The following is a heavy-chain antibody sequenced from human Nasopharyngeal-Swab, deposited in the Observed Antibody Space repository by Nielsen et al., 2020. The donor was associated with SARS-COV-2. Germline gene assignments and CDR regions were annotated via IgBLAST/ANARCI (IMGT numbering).Heavy chain of an antibody. D-gene: IGHD6-19*01. CDR2: MNPNSGNT. CDR1: GYTFTSYD. CDR3: ARVTLCSGWYFPCDPGDWYFDL. V-gene: IGHV1-8*01. J-gene: IGHJ2*01. Sequence: ASVKVSCKASGYTFTSYDINWVRQATGQGLEWMGWMNPNSGNTGYAQKFQGRVTMTRNTSISTAYMELSSLRSEDTAVYYCARVTLCSGWYFPCDPGDWYFDLWGRGTLVTVSS.